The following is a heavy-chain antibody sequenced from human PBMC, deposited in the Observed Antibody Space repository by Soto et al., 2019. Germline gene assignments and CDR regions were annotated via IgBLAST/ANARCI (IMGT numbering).Heavy chain of an antibody. CDR1: GFTFSSYA. J-gene: IGHJ4*02. CDR3: ATPPVGDSYGYWYFDY. Sequence: GVSLRLSCAASGFTFSSYAMSWVRQAPGKGLEWVSAISGSGGSTYYADSVKGRFTISRDNSKNTLYLQMNSLRAEDTSVYYCATPPVGDSYGYWYFDYWGQGTLVTVSS. D-gene: IGHD5-18*01. V-gene: IGHV3-23*01. CDR2: ISGSGGST.